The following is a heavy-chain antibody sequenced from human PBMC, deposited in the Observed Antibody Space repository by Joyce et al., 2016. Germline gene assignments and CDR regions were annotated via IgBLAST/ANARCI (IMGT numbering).Heavy chain of an antibody. D-gene: IGHD5-24*01. CDR2: IIPMPNMT. J-gene: IGHJ6*02. CDR3: AGTFNYPHHDGMDV. Sequence: QVHLVQSGAEVKKSGSSVKVSCKASGGSFNKYTVSWVRQAPGQGLAWMGRIIPMPNMTSYAQEFQGRVTITADKSTTTAYMQLTGLRSDDTAVYFCAGTFNYPHHDGMDVWGQGTTVTVSS. V-gene: IGHV1-69*02. CDR1: GGSFNKYT.